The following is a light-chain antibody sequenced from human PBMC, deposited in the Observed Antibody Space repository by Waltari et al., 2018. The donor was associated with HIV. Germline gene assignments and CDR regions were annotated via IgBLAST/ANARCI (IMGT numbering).Light chain of an antibody. CDR2: GAS. CDR1: QSVNSNY. V-gene: IGKV3-20*01. Sequence: DIVLTQTPAPLSLSPGDRPTLSCRASQSVNSNYLAWDQQKPGQAPRLLIYGASSRATGIPNRFSGSGSGTDFTLTVSRLEPEDSAVYYCQQYGTSPRTFGRGTKVEI. J-gene: IGKJ1*01. CDR3: QQYGTSPRT.